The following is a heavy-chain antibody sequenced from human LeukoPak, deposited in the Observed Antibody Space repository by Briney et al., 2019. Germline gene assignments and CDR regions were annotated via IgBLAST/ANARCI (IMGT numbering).Heavy chain of an antibody. CDR2: IYYSGST. CDR3: ARRIVDTAMDYGGYYFDY. CDR1: GGSISSYY. V-gene: IGHV4-59*08. J-gene: IGHJ4*02. Sequence: SETLSLTCTVSGGSISSYYWSWIRQPPGKGLEWIGYIYYSGSTNYNPSLKSRVTISVDTSKNQFSLKLSSVTAADTAVYYCARRIVDTAMDYGGYYFDYWGQGTLVTVSS. D-gene: IGHD5-18*01.